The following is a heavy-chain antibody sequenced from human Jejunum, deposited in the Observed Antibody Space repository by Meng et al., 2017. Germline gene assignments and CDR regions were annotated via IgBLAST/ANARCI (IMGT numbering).Heavy chain of an antibody. CDR1: GCTFSRSW. Sequence: GESLKISCAASGCTFSRSWMSWVRQAPGKGMEWVANIKQDGSEKYYVDSVKGRFTISRDNAKDLLSLQMSSLRAEDTAVYYCTRGGDTSGLYASYSWGQGTLVTVSS. J-gene: IGHJ4*02. V-gene: IGHV3-7*01. CDR2: IKQDGSEK. CDR3: TRGGDTSGLYASYS. D-gene: IGHD6-19*01.